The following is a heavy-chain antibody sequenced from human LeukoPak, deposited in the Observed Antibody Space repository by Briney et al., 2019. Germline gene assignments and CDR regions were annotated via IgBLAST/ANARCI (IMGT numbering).Heavy chain of an antibody. CDR1: GFTFSNYA. CDR3: ARKPTRDYYDSSGYYLR. D-gene: IGHD3-22*01. V-gene: IGHV3-23*01. J-gene: IGHJ4*02. Sequence: GGSLRLSCAASGFTFSNYAMSWVRQAPGKGLEWVSAISGSGGSTYYADSVKGRFTISRDNSKNTLYLQMNSLRAEDTAVYYCARKPTRDYYDSSGYYLRWGQGTLVTVSS. CDR2: ISGSGGST.